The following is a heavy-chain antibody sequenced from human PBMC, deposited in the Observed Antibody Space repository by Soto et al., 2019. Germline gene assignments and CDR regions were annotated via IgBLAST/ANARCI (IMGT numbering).Heavy chain of an antibody. Sequence: EVQLEESGGGLVQPGRSLKLSCAASGFTFSGSAMHWVRQASGKGLEWVGRIRSKANSYATAYAASVKGRFTISRDDSKNTAYLQMNSLKTEDTAVYYCTTTNYYYMDVWGKGTTVTVSS. CDR2: IRSKANSYAT. CDR1: GFTFSGSA. CDR3: TTTNYYYMDV. J-gene: IGHJ6*03. V-gene: IGHV3-73*01. D-gene: IGHD1-1*01.